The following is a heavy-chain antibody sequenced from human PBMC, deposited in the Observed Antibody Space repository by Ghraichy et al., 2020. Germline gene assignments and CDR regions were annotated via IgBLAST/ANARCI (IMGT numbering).Heavy chain of an antibody. CDR2: IKQDGSEK. D-gene: IGHD2-15*01. CDR1: GFTFSNYW. Sequence: LTCEGSGFTFSNYWMTWVRQAPGKGLEWVANIKQDGSEKNYVDSVKGRFTISRDNAKKSLDLQMNSLRAEDTAVYYCAGGPGWTVHHWGQGTLATVSS. CDR3: AGGPGWTVHH. J-gene: IGHJ4*02. V-gene: IGHV3-7*03.